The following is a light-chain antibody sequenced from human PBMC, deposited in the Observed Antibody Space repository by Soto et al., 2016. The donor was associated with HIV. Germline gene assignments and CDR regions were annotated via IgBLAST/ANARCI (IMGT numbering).Light chain of an antibody. V-gene: IGKV2D-29*01. CDR3: QQTYSTPLT. Sequence: DTVMTQTPLSLSVTPGQPASISCKSNQSLLHSDGKTYLSWYLQKPGQPPHLLIYEVSNRFSGVPIRFSGSGSGTDFTLTISSLQPEDFATYYCQQTYSTPLTFGQGTK. CDR1: QSLLHSDGKTY. CDR2: EVS. J-gene: IGKJ2*01.